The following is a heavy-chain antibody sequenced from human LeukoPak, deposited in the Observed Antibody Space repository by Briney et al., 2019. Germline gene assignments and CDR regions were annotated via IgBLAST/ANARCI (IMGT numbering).Heavy chain of an antibody. J-gene: IGHJ4*02. D-gene: IGHD6-6*01. CDR3: ARIGYSSSSFDF. CDR2: IKQDGSAE. CDR1: GFTFSSYW. Sequence: GGSLRLSCAASGFTFSSYWMSWVRQAPGKGLEWVANIKQDGSAEYYVVSVKGRFTISRDNAKESLYLQMNSLRAEDTAVYYCARIGYSSSSFDFWGQGTLVTVSS. V-gene: IGHV3-7*05.